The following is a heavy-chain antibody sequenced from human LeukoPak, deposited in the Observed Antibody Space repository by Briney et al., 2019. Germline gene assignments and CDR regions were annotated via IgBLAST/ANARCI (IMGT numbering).Heavy chain of an antibody. CDR3: AGGDAADAFDI. Sequence: SETLSLTCAVSLYSISSGYYWGWIRQPPGKGLEWIGSIYHSGSTYYNPSLESRVTISVDTSKNQFSLKLSSVTAADTAVYYCAGGDAADAFDIWGQGTMVTVSS. D-gene: IGHD2-21*01. CDR2: IYHSGST. CDR1: LYSISSGYY. V-gene: IGHV4-38-2*01. J-gene: IGHJ3*02.